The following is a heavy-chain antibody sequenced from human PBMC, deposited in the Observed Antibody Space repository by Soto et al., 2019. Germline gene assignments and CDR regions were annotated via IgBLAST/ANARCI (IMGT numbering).Heavy chain of an antibody. CDR2: IYYSGST. J-gene: IGHJ6*03. Sequence: QVQLQESGPGLVKPSQTLSLTCTVSGGSISSGGYYWSWIRQHPGKGLEWIGYIYYSGSTYYNPSLKSRVTISVDTSKNQFSLKLSSVTAADTAVYYCARDAVDSSSWPPRHYYYMDVWGKGTTVTVSS. CDR3: ARDAVDSSSWPPRHYYYMDV. D-gene: IGHD6-13*01. V-gene: IGHV4-31*03. CDR1: GGSISSGGYY.